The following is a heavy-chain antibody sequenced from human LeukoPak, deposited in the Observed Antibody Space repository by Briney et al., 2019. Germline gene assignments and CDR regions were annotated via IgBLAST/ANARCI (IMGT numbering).Heavy chain of an antibody. J-gene: IGHJ1*01. CDR2: MNPNSGNT. CDR1: GYTFTSYD. V-gene: IGHV1-8*03. D-gene: IGHD2-2*02. CDR3: ARVYCSSTSCYTESEYFQH. Sequence: GASVKVSCKASGYTFTSYDINWVRQATGQGLEWMGWMNPNSGNTGYAQKFQGRVTITRNTSISTAYMELSRLRSDDTAVYYCARVYCSSTSCYTESEYFQHWGQGTLVTVSS.